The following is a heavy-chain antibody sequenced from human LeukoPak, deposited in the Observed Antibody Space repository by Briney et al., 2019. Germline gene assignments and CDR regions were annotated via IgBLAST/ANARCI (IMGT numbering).Heavy chain of an antibody. CDR2: ISWNSGSI. J-gene: IGHJ4*02. D-gene: IGHD3-10*01. CDR1: GFTFDDYA. Sequence: PGGSLRLSCAASGFTFDDYAMHWVRRAPGKGLEWVSGISWNSGSIGYADSVKGRFTISRDNAKNSLYLQMNSLRAEDTALYYCAKARGVRGYFDYWGQGTLVTVSS. V-gene: IGHV3-9*01. CDR3: AKARGVRGYFDY.